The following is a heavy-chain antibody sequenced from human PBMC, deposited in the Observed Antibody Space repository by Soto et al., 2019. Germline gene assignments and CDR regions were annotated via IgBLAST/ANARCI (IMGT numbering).Heavy chain of an antibody. CDR3: ARAPRVLDDSSSYYPNYLDY. D-gene: IGHD3-22*01. Sequence: GASVKVSCKASGGTFSSYAISWVRQAPGQGLEWMGGIIPIFGTANYAQKFQGRGTIAADKSTSTAYMELGSLRSEDPGGYYCARAPRVLDDSSSYYPNYLDYCGQATLGTVSS. CDR1: GGTFSSYA. CDR2: IIPIFGTA. V-gene: IGHV1-69*06. J-gene: IGHJ4*02.